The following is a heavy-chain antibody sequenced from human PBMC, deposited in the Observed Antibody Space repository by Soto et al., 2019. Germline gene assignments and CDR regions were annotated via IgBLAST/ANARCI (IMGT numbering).Heavy chain of an antibody. CDR1: GFTFSSYG. Sequence: GALRLSCAASGFTFSSYGMHWVRQAPGKGLEWVAVISYDGSNKYYADSVKGRFTISRDNSKNTLYLQMNSLRAEDTAVYYFAKVGGISYYYYYYMDVWGKGTTVTVSS. D-gene: IGHD3-16*01. CDR3: AKVGGISYYYYYYMDV. J-gene: IGHJ6*03. CDR2: ISYDGSNK. V-gene: IGHV3-30*18.